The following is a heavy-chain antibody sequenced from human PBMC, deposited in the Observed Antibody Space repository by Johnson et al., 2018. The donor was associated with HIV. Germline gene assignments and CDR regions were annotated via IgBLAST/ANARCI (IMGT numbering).Heavy chain of an antibody. CDR1: GFTFSGYA. CDR2: IYYDGSNK. J-gene: IGHJ3*02. V-gene: IGHV3-30*03. D-gene: IGHD2-15*01. CDR3: ARDDGGGGDAFDI. Sequence: VQLVESGGGVVQPGRSLRLSCAASGFTFSGYAMHWVRQAPGKGLEWVAVIYYDGSNKYYADSVKGRFTISRDNSKNTLYLQMNSLRAEDTAVYYCARDDGGGGDAFDIWGQGTMVTVSS.